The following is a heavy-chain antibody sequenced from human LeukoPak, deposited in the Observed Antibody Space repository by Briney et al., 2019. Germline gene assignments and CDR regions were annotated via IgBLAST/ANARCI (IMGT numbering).Heavy chain of an antibody. D-gene: IGHD3-3*01. CDR1: GFTFSTNG. CDR2: LSYDGSDK. CDR3: AREGSVYELDY. V-gene: IGHV3-30*02. Sequence: GGSLRLSCAASGFTFSTNGMHWVRQAPGKGLEWVAFLSYDGSDKYYADSVKGRFTISRDSSKNTLYLLINSLRPEDTAIYYCAREGSVYELDYWGQGTLVTVSS. J-gene: IGHJ4*02.